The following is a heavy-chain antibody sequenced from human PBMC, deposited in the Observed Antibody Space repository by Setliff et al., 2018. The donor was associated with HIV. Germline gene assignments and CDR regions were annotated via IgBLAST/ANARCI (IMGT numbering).Heavy chain of an antibody. Sequence: PGGSLRLSCAVSGFNFRGYNMNWVRQAPGKGLEWVSSISTSSTYTYYADSVKGRFTISRDNAKNALYLQMNSLRAEDTALYYCARDVSWRVRTYIDYWGQGALVTVSS. J-gene: IGHJ4*02. V-gene: IGHV3-21*01. CDR3: ARDVSWRVRTYIDY. D-gene: IGHD3-3*01. CDR1: GFNFRGYN. CDR2: ISTSSTYT.